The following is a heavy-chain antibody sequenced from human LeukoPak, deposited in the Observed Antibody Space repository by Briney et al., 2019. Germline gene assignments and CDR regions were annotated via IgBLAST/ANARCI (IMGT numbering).Heavy chain of an antibody. J-gene: IGHJ5*02. CDR3: ARPGDYDSGGYYRRLGSWVDP. D-gene: IGHD3-22*01. CDR1: GFNFSTYG. Sequence: GGSLTLSCAASGFNFSTYGMHWVRQAPGKGLEWVAFIRYDGSNEYYADPVKGRFTISRDNSKNTLYLQMNSLRAEDTAVYYCARPGDYDSGGYYRRLGSWVDPWGQGTLVTVSS. V-gene: IGHV3-30*02. CDR2: IRYDGSNE.